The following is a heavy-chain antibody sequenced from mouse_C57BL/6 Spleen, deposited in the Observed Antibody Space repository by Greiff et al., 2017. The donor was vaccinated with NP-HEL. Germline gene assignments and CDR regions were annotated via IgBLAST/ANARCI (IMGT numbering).Heavy chain of an antibody. J-gene: IGHJ2*01. CDR2: IYPGSGST. CDR1: GYTFTSYW. D-gene: IGHD1-1*01. Sequence: QVQLQQSGAELVKPGASVKMSCKASGYTFTSYWITWVKQRPGQGLEWIGDIYPGSGSTNYNEKFKSKATLTVDTSSSTAYMQLSSLTSEDSAVYYCARDYYGSSYGLYYFDYWGQGTTLTVSS. CDR3: ARDYYGSSYGLYYFDY. V-gene: IGHV1-55*01.